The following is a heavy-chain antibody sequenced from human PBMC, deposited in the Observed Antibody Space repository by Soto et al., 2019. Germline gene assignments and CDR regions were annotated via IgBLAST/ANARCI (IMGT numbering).Heavy chain of an antibody. J-gene: IGHJ3*02. CDR1: GYSFSFYW. CDR3: ATAYVYDFENSNYYRDAFDI. CDR2: MYPDDSDI. V-gene: IGHV5-51*01. Sequence: GESLKISCKASGYSFSFYWIGWVRQMPGKCLEWMAIMYPDDSDIRYSPSFEAHVTISADKSTSTAFLQWSSLKASDTAMYYCATAYVYDFENSNYYRDAFDIWGQGXLVTV. D-gene: IGHD3-22*01.